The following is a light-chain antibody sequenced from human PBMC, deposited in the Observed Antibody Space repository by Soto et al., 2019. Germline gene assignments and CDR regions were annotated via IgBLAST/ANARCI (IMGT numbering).Light chain of an antibody. Sequence: TVLTQSPATLSVSPGERATLSCRTSQNIGTNLAWYQQKPGQAPRLLIYGAFIRAPGFPVRFRGTGSGSEFTLTISSLQSEDGAVYYCQQSDKWPCTFGQGTNLEMK. CDR3: QQSDKWPCT. CDR2: GAF. J-gene: IGKJ2*02. CDR1: QNIGTN. V-gene: IGKV3-15*01.